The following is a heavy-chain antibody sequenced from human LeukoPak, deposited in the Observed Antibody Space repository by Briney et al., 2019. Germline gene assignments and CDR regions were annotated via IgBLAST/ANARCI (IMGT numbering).Heavy chain of an antibody. J-gene: IGHJ4*02. CDR3: AREAYYHDSSGHYYPDY. CDR1: GFTVSTNY. V-gene: IGHV3-66*02. CDR2: IYSGDST. D-gene: IGHD3-22*01. Sequence: PGGSLRLSCAASGFTVSTNYMSWVRQAPGMGLEWVSIIYSGDSTSYTDSVKGRFTISRDSSKNTSYLQMNSLRAEDTAVYFCAREAYYHDSSGHYYPDYWGQGTLVTVSS.